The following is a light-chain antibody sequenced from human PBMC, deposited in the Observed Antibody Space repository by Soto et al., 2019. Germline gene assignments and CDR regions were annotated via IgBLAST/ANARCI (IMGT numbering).Light chain of an antibody. CDR2: EGT. V-gene: IGLV2-23*01. CDR1: ISDVGNYNL. CDR3: CSFAGSTTPYV. J-gene: IGLJ1*01. Sequence: QSALTQPASVSGSPGQSITISCTGTISDVGNYNLVSWYQQHPDKAPKLMIYEGTKRPSGVSNRFSGSKSVNTASLTISGLQAEDEADYYCCSFAGSTTPYVFGTGTKLTVL.